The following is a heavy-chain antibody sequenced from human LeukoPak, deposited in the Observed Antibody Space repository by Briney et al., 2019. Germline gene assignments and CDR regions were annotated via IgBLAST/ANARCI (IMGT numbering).Heavy chain of an antibody. CDR2: IRYDGNSE. CDR3: AKGGDGYNYGSYFDY. Sequence: GGSLRPSCAASGFTFSSYGMHWVRQAPGKGLEWVAFIRYDGNSEFYVDSVKGRFTISRDNSKNTLYLQMNSLRAEDTAVYYCAKGGDGYNYGSYFDYWGQGTLVTVSS. V-gene: IGHV3-30*02. J-gene: IGHJ4*02. CDR1: GFTFSSYG. D-gene: IGHD5-24*01.